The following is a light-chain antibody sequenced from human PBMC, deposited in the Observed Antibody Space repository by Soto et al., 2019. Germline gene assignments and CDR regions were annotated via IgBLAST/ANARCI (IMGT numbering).Light chain of an antibody. V-gene: IGKV3-20*01. CDR1: QSVSSNY. CDR3: QHYGRSPPSWT. CDR2: DAS. Sequence: EIVLTQSPGTLSLSPGERATLSCRASQSVSSNYLAWYQQKPGQPPRLLISDASSRATGIPDRFSGSGYGTDFPLTISSLEPENFAVYYCQHYGRSPPSWTFGQGTKVEIK. J-gene: IGKJ1*01.